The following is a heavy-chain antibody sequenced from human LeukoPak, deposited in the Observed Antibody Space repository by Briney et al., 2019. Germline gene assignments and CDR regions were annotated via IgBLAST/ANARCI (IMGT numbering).Heavy chain of an antibody. CDR2: ISHDGTNK. CDR1: GFPFSSYG. V-gene: IGHV3-30*03. Sequence: GRSLRLSCAASGFPFSSYGMHWVRQAPGKGLEWVAVISHDGTNKYYVDSVKGRFTISRDNSKNTLYLQMNSLRAEDTAVYYCGRVGGRSKAAKGDAFDIWGQGTMVVVSS. D-gene: IGHD6-6*01. J-gene: IGHJ3*02. CDR3: GRVGGRSKAAKGDAFDI.